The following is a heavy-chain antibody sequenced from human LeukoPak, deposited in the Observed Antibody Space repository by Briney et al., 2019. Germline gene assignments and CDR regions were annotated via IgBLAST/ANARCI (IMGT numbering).Heavy chain of an antibody. CDR1: GYTFTGNY. CDR2: INPNSGGT. D-gene: IGHD1-26*01. J-gene: IGHJ5*02. V-gene: IGHV1-2*06. Sequence: ASVNVSCKASGYTFTGNYMHWVRQAPGPGLEWMGRINPNSGGTNYAHKFHGRGTITRDTSISTAYMELSRLRSDDTAVYYGAREGKNSGRQYNWFDHWGGEAPVTVSS. CDR3: AREGKNSGRQYNWFDH.